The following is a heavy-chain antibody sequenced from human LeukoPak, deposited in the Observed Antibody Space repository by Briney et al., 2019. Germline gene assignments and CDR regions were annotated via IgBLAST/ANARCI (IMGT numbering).Heavy chain of an antibody. CDR3: ARDLGYGDPGTRFDY. Sequence: GGSLRLSCAASGFTFSSYWMSWVRQAPGKGLEWVANIKQDGSEKYYVDSVKGRFTISRDNAKNSLYLQMNSLRAEDTAVYYCARDLGYGDPGTRFDYWGQGTLVTVSS. V-gene: IGHV3-7*01. CDR1: GFTFSSYW. D-gene: IGHD4-17*01. CDR2: IKQDGSEK. J-gene: IGHJ4*02.